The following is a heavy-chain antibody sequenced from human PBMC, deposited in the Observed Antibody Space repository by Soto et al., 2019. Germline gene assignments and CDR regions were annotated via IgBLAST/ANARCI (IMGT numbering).Heavy chain of an antibody. CDR2: IDPNSGAT. D-gene: IGHD1-1*01. J-gene: IGHJ5*02. CDR1: GYTFTGYY. CDR3: ARGGGTIFAPLP. Sequence: ASVKVFCKAFGYTFTGYYIHWVRQAPGQGLEWMAYIDPNSGATKYAQKFQGLVTLTRDTSIRTAYMELTSLRSDDTAVYYCARGGGTIFAPLPWGQGTLVTVSS. V-gene: IGHV1-2*04.